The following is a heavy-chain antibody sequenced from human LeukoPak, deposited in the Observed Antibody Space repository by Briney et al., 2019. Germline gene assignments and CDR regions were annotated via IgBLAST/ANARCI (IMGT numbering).Heavy chain of an antibody. Sequence: GGSLRISCAASGFTFSSYTMNWVRQAPGKGLEWVSSISSSSSYIYYADSVRGRFTISRDNAKNSLYLQMNSLRAEETALYYCARSRHSYDSTGFPHYWGQGTLVTVSS. V-gene: IGHV3-21*04. D-gene: IGHD3-22*01. CDR1: GFTFSSYT. J-gene: IGHJ4*02. CDR2: ISSSSSYI. CDR3: ARSRHSYDSTGFPHY.